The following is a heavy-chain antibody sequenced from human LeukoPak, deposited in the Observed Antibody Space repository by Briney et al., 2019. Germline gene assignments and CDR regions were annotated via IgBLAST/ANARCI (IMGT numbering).Heavy chain of an antibody. CDR2: ISAKTANT. CDR3: ARDSGNHYYGMGV. J-gene: IGHJ6*02. D-gene: IGHD3-10*01. CDR1: GYTFISYG. V-gene: IGHV1-18*01. Sequence: ASVKVSCKASGYTFISYGISWVRQAPGQGLEWMGWISAKTANTNYVQKFQGRVTMTTDASTSTAYMELSSLRYDDTAVYYCARDSGNHYYGMGVWGQGTTVTVSS.